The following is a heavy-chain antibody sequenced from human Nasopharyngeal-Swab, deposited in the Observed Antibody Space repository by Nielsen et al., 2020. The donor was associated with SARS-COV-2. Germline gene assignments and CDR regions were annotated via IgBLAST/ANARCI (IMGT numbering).Heavy chain of an antibody. Sequence: GESLKISCAASGFTFDDYTMHWVRQAPGKGLEWVSLISWDGGSTYYADSVKGRFTISRDNSKNSLYLQMNSLRTEDTALYYCAKGPVSQLEGRTLNYYYYYGMDVWGQGTTVTVSS. D-gene: IGHD1-1*01. V-gene: IGHV3-43*01. CDR1: GFTFDDYT. CDR2: ISWDGGST. J-gene: IGHJ6*02. CDR3: AKGPVSQLEGRTLNYYYYYGMDV.